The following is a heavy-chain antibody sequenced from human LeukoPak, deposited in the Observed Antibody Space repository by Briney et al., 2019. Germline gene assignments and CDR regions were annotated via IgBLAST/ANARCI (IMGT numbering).Heavy chain of an antibody. D-gene: IGHD3-3*01. J-gene: IGHJ4*02. CDR1: GFTFSSYG. CDR3: VKGYYDFAY. Sequence: GGSLRLSCAASGFTFSSYGMHWVRPAPGKGRAGVAVITYDGSNKYYADSVKGRFTMSRDNSKNTLYLQMNSLRTEDTAAYYCVKGYYDFAYWGQGTLVTVSS. CDR2: ITYDGSNK. V-gene: IGHV3-30*18.